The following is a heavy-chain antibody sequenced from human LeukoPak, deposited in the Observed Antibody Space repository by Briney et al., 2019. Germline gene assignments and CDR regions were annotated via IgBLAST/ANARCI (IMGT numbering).Heavy chain of an antibody. J-gene: IGHJ6*03. CDR3: ASLGRDYYDSSGYYYYYYMDV. CDR2: IYYSGST. D-gene: IGHD3-22*01. Sequence: PSETLSLTCTVSGGSISSYYWSWIRQPPGKGLEWIGYIYYSGSTNYNPSLKSRVTISVDTSKNQFSLKLSSVTAADTAVYYCASLGRDYYDSSGYYYYYYMDVWGKGTTVTVSS. CDR1: GGSISSYY. V-gene: IGHV4-59*01.